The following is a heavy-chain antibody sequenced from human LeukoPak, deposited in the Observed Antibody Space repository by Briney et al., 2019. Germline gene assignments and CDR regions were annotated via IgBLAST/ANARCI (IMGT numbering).Heavy chain of an antibody. CDR1: GYSFTSYW. J-gene: IGHJ4*02. D-gene: IGHD1-1*01. CDR3: ARASYVVSPGGQLRD. CDR2: IYPGDSDT. Sequence: GESLKISCKGSGYSFTSYWIGWGRQMPGKGLEWMGIIYPGDSDTRYSPSFQGQVTISADKSISTAYLQWSSLKASDTAMYYCARASYVVSPGGQLRDWGQGTLVTVSS. V-gene: IGHV5-51*01.